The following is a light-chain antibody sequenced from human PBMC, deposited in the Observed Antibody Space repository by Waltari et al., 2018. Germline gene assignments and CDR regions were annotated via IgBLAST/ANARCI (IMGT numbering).Light chain of an antibody. CDR1: SSDIGGYTY. CDR3: SSYASGNTL. V-gene: IGLV2-14*03. J-gene: IGLJ2*01. CDR2: DVS. Sequence: QSPLTQPAPVSGSPGQSITISCTGTSSDIGGYTYVSWYQQHPGKAPRLMIYDVSDRPSGVSNRFSGSKSGNTASLTISGLQAEDEADYYCSSYASGNTLFGGGTKLTVL.